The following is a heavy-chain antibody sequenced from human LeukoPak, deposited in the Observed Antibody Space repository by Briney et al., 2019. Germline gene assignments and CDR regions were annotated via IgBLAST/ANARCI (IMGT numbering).Heavy chain of an antibody. CDR3: GKNPPGPSFSVSHFDL. D-gene: IGHD3-3*02. Sequence: PGGSLRLSCATSGFTFVDYGLSWVRRAPGKGLEWLCAINYNGAITDYADSVKGRFTISRDNAKNSLYLRMDSLRAEDTALYYCGKNPPGPSFSVSHFDLWGQGTLVTVSS. V-gene: IGHV3-20*04. J-gene: IGHJ4*02. CDR1: GFTFVDYG. CDR2: INYNGAIT.